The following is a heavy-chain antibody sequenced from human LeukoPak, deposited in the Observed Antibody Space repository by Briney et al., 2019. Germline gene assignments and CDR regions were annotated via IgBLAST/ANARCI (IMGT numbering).Heavy chain of an antibody. CDR1: GFTFSSYW. J-gene: IGHJ4*02. Sequence: GGSLRLSCAASGFTFSSYWMSWVRQAPGKGLEWVANIKQDGSEKYYVDSVKGRFTTSRDNSRSTLYLQMNSLRPEDTAVYYCARDIVEPPGSGRYFDNWGQGTLITVSS. CDR3: ARDIVEPPGSGRYFDN. V-gene: IGHV3-7*01. CDR2: IKQDGSEK. D-gene: IGHD1-14*01.